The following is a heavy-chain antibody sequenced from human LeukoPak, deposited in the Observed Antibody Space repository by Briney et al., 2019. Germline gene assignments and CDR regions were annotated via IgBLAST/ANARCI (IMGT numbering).Heavy chain of an antibody. J-gene: IGHJ4*02. V-gene: IGHV4-59*13. D-gene: IGHD3-9*01. Sequence: TSETPSLTCTVSGGSMESYYWSWLRQPPGEGPEWIGYITYSGGTNYNPSLRSRVTISVDASKNQFSLKMNFATAADTAVYYCARALRYFDWGRGSGPGSFDYWGQGTLVTVSS. CDR1: GGSMESYY. CDR2: ITYSGGT. CDR3: ARALRYFDWGRGSGPGSFDY.